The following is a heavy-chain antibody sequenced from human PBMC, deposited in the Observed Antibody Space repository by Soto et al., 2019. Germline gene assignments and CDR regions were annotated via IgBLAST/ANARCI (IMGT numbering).Heavy chain of an antibody. V-gene: IGHV4-59*01. J-gene: IGHJ3*02. CDR1: GGSISNYY. Sequence: SETLSLTCTVSGGSISNYYWSWIRQPPGRGLEWIGHIFYSGSTNYNPSLKSRVTISVDTSKNQFSLKLSSVTAADTAVYYCARGSGHAFDIWGQGTMVTVSS. CDR2: IFYSGST. CDR3: ARGSGHAFDI. D-gene: IGHD2-15*01.